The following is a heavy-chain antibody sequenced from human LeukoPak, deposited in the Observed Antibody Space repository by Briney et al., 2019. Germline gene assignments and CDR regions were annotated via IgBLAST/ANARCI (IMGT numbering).Heavy chain of an antibody. CDR2: IHYSGDS. CDR3: ARGGGIHEGYYYFMDV. Sequence: SETLSLTCTVSGGSISTYYWSWIRQPPGKGLEWIGYIHYSGDSAYKPSLKSRVTMTLDTSKKQFSLKLTSVTAADTAVYYCARGGGIHEGYYYFMDVWGRGTTVTVSS. D-gene: IGHD5-18*01. V-gene: IGHV4-59*01. J-gene: IGHJ6*03. CDR1: GGSISTYY.